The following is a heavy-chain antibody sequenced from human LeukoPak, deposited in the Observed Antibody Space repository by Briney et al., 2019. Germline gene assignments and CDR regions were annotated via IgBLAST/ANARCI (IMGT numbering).Heavy chain of an antibody. CDR1: GATFSSYA. CDR3: ARGYMTTVTTTWFDP. CDR2: IIPILGIA. V-gene: IGHV1-69*04. Sequence: GASVKVSCKASGATFSSYAISWVRQAPGQGLELMGRIIPILGIANYAQKFQGRVTITADKSTSTAYMELSSLRSEDTAVYYCARGYMTTVTTTWFDPWGQGTLVTVSS. J-gene: IGHJ5*02. D-gene: IGHD4-17*01.